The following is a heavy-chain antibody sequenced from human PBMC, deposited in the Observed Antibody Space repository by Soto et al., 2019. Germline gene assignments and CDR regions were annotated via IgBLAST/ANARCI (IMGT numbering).Heavy chain of an antibody. CDR3: ARGRYNRNYRALFDY. J-gene: IGHJ4*02. Sequence: PSETLSLTCAVYGGSFSGYYWCWIRKRPGKGLEWVGEINHSRSTNYNPSLKSRVTISVDTSKNQFSLKLSSVTAADTAVYYCARGRYNRNYRALFDYWGQGTLVTVSS. CDR2: INHSRST. CDR1: GGSFSGYY. D-gene: IGHD1-7*01. V-gene: IGHV4-34*01.